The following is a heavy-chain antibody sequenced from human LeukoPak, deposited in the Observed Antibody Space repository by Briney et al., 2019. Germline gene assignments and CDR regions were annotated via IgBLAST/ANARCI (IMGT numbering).Heavy chain of an antibody. D-gene: IGHD3-22*01. CDR2: ISYDGSNK. CDR3: AKDHIGDYDSSGYYVYGLFDY. CDR1: GFTFSSYA. Sequence: GRSLRLSCAASGFTFSSYAMHWVRQAPGKGLEWVAVISYDGSNKYYADSVKGRFTISRDNSKNTLYLQMNSLRAEDTAVYYCAKDHIGDYDSSGYYVYGLFDYWGQGTLVTVSS. J-gene: IGHJ4*02. V-gene: IGHV3-30-3*01.